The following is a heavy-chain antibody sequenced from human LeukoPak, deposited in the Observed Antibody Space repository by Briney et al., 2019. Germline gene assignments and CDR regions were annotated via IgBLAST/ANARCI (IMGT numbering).Heavy chain of an antibody. CDR3: ARDEGNTGWYTFDY. D-gene: IGHD6-19*01. J-gene: IGHJ4*02. CDR1: GETVSSINGA. CDR2: TYYRSKWYT. V-gene: IGHV6-1*01. Sequence: PSQTLSLTRAISGETVSSINGAWNWIRQSPSRGLEWLGRTYYRSKWYTDYAVSMQGRITINPDTSKNQFSLHLNSVTPEDTVIYYCARDEGNTGWYTFDYWGQGTLVTVSS.